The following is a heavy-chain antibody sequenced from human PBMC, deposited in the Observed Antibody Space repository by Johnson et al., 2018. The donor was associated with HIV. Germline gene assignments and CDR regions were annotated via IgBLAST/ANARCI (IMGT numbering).Heavy chain of an antibody. CDR3: TTGLMSAFDI. D-gene: IGHD3-16*01. Sequence: VQLVESGGGLIQPGGSLRLYCAASGFTVSSNYMSWVRQAPGKGLEWVSVIHSGGSTYYADSVKGRFTISRDNAKNTLYLQMDSLRAEDTAVYYCTTGLMSAFDIWGQGTMVTVSS. V-gene: IGHV3-53*01. CDR2: IHSGGST. CDR1: GFTVSSNY. J-gene: IGHJ3*02.